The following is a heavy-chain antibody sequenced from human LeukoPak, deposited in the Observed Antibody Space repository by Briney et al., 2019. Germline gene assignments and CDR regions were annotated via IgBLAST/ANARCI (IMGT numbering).Heavy chain of an antibody. CDR2: INPNSGGT. D-gene: IGHD3-22*01. Sequence: ASVKVSCKASGYTFTGYYMHWVRQAPGQGLEWMGRINPNSGGTNYAQKFQGRVTMTRDTSISTAYMELSRLRSDDTAVYYCAGGRYDSSGFTFDYWGQGTLVTVSS. CDR3: AGGRYDSSGFTFDY. CDR1: GYTFTGYY. J-gene: IGHJ4*02. V-gene: IGHV1-2*06.